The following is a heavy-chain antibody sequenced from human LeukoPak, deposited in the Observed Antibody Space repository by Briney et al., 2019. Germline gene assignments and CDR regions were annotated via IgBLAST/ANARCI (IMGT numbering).Heavy chain of an antibody. CDR3: ARYTSGWYLDY. CDR2: IYYSRKS. V-gene: IGHV4-39*01. D-gene: IGHD6-19*01. J-gene: IGHJ4*02. Sequence: SETLSLTCTVSGDSISSSNYYWGWIRQPPGKGLEWIGHIYYSRKSYYNPSLKSRVTISLDTSKSQFSLKLSSVTASDTAVYYCARYTSGWYLDYWGQGTLVTVSS. CDR1: GDSISSSNYY.